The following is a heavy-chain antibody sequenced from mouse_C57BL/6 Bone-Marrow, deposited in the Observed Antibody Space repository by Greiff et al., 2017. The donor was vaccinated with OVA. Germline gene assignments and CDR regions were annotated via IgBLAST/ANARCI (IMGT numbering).Heavy chain of an antibody. CDR2: IWRGGST. CDR3: AQGVYGKDFAY. D-gene: IGHD2-1*01. V-gene: IGHV2-5*01. J-gene: IGHJ3*01. CDR1: GFSLTSYG. Sequence: QVQLQQSGPGLVQPSQSLSITCTVSGFSLTSYGVHWVRQSPGKGLEWLGVIWRGGSTDYNAAFMSRLSITTDNSKRQVFLKMNRLQADYAAIYYCAQGVYGKDFAYWGQGTLVTVSA.